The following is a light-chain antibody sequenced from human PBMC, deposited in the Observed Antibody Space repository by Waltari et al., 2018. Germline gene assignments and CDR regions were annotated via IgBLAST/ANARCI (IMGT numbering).Light chain of an antibody. CDR1: RNDGGSSHF. J-gene: IGLJ3*02. CDR2: DDT. Sequence: QPALTPPATVSVSPGQPATISCTGTRNDGGSSHFFSWYQQHPGKAPKLIIHDDTERPSGVSDRFSGSKSANGASLTISGLQAEDEAHYYCCAYAGKVFGGGTRLTVL. V-gene: IGLV2-23*01. CDR3: CAYAGKV.